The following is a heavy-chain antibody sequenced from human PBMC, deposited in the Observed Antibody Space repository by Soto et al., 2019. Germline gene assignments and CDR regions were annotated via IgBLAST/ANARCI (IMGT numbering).Heavy chain of an antibody. V-gene: IGHV3-30-3*01. CDR3: ARDMMRRDSSSDYYYYGMDV. J-gene: IGHJ6*02. D-gene: IGHD6-6*01. Sequence: GGSLRLSCAASGFTFSSYAMHWVRQAPGKGLEWVAVISYDGSNKYYADSVKGRFTISRDNSKNTLYLQMNSLRAEDTAVYYCARDMMRRDSSSDYYYYGMDVWGQGTTVTVSS. CDR2: ISYDGSNK. CDR1: GFTFSSYA.